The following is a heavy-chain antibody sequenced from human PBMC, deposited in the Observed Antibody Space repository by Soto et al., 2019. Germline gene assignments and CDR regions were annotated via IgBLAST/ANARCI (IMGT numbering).Heavy chain of an antibody. Sequence: SETLSLTCSVSGGSITSSPYYWGWIRQPPGKGLEWIGNILYGGSTYHNPSLKSRVSILVDTSKNQFSLTLSSVTAADTAVYYCASESSSGGSWGQGTLVTVSS. V-gene: IGHV4-39*01. CDR2: ILYGGST. CDR1: GGSITSSPYY. J-gene: IGHJ4*02. CDR3: ASESSSGGS. D-gene: IGHD3-22*01.